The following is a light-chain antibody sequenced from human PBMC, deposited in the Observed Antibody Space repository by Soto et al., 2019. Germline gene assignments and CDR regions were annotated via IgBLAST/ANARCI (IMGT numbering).Light chain of an antibody. J-gene: IGKJ1*01. Sequence: ELVFTQPPGTLSLSPGERAPLSCRASQSVSSNLAWYHQKHGQAPRLLILGASDRVTGIPARFSGSGSGTELTISISSLQSDDFEVYYCQQYNTWPWTFGQGTKVDIK. CDR1: QSVSSN. CDR2: GAS. V-gene: IGKV3-15*01. CDR3: QQYNTWPWT.